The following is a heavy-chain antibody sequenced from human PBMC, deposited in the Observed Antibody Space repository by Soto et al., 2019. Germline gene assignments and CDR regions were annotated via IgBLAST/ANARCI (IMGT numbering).Heavy chain of an antibody. J-gene: IGHJ5*02. Sequence: VGSLRLSGAASGFTFSSYAMHWVRQAPGKGLEWVAVISYDGSNKYYADSVKGRFTISRDNSKNTLYLQMNSLRAEDTAVYYCASSNWFDPWGQGTLVTV. CDR3: ASSNWFDP. CDR2: ISYDGSNK. CDR1: GFTFSSYA. V-gene: IGHV3-30-3*01.